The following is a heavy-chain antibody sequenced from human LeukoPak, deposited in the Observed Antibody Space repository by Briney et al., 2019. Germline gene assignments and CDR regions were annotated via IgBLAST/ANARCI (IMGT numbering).Heavy chain of an antibody. CDR3: ARAYKTYCSSTSCHKAFDI. J-gene: IGHJ3*02. Sequence: EWIGEINHSGSTNYNPSLKSRVTISVDTSKDQFSLKLSSVTAADTAVYYCARAYKTYCSSTSCHKAFDIWGQGTMVTVSS. CDR2: INHSGST. D-gene: IGHD2-2*02. V-gene: IGHV4-34*01.